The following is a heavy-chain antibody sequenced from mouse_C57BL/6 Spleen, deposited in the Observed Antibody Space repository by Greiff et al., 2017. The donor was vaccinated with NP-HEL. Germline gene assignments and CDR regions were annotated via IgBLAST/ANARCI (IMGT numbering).Heavy chain of an antibody. CDR3: AREGGEVIYFDY. V-gene: IGHV1-64*01. CDR1: GYTFTSYW. Sequence: QVQLQQPGAELVKPGASVKLSCKASGYTFTSYWMHWVKQRPGQGLEWIGMIHPNSGSTNYNEKFKSKATLTVDESSSTAYMQLSSLTSEDSAVYYCAREGGEVIYFDYWGQGTTLTVSS. J-gene: IGHJ2*01. CDR2: IHPNSGST. D-gene: IGHD1-1*01.